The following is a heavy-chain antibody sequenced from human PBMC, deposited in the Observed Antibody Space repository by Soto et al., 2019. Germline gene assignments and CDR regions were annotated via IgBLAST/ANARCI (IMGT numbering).Heavy chain of an antibody. V-gene: IGHV3-11*01. CDR2: ISYSSDSI. J-gene: IGHJ6*02. CDR1: GFTFSDHY. CDR3: ARGHYGLDV. Sequence: LRLSCAASGFTFSDHYMSWIRQAPGKGLEWVSYISYSSDSIYYADSVKGRFTISRDNAKNSLYLQMNSLRVEDTAVYYCARGHYGLDVWGQGTTVTVSS.